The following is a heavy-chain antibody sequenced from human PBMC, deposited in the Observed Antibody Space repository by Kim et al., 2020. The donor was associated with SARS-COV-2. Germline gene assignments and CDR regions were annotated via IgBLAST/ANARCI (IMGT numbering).Heavy chain of an antibody. CDR3: ARRGVWGSYRHFDY. D-gene: IGHD3-16*02. CDR2: IYYSGST. CDR1: GGSISSSSYY. V-gene: IGHV4-39*01. J-gene: IGHJ4*02. Sequence: SETLSLTCTVSGGSISSSSYYWGWIRQPPGKGLEWIGSIYYSGSTYYNPSLKSRVTISVDTSKNQFSLKLSSVTAADPAVYYCARRGVWGSYRHFDYWGQGTLVTVSS.